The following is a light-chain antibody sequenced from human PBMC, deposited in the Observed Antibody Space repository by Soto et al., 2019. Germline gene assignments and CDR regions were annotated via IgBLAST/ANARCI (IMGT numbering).Light chain of an antibody. J-gene: IGLJ2*01. Sequence: QSVLTQPPSASGTPGQRVTISCSGSSSNIGSNTVNWYQQLPGTAPKPLIYSNNQRPSGVPDRFSGSKSGTSASLAISGLQSEDEADYYCAAWDDSLNEVVFGGGTQLTVL. V-gene: IGLV1-44*01. CDR3: AAWDDSLNEVV. CDR1: SSNIGSNT. CDR2: SNN.